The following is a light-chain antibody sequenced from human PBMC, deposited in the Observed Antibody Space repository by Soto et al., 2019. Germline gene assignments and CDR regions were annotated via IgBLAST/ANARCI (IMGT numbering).Light chain of an antibody. J-gene: IGKJ2*01. CDR3: QQYNGYFT. V-gene: IGKV1-5*01. CDR2: DAS. CDR1: QTINTW. Sequence: DIQMTQSPSTLSASVGDRVTITCRASQTINTWLAWYQQKPGEASKLLIYDASSLKSGVPSRFSGSGSGTEFTLTISSLQPDDFATYYCQQYNGYFTFGQGTKLEIK.